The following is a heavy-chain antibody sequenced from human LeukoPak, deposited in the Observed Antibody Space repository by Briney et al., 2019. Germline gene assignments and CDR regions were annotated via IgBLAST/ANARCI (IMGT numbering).Heavy chain of an antibody. CDR1: GFMFSSDW. J-gene: IGHJ4*02. D-gene: IGHD3-22*01. V-gene: IGHV3-7*01. CDR2: VKPDGSQK. Sequence: PGGSLRLSCAASGFMFSSDWMSWVRQAPGKGLKWVAKVKPDGSQKDYVDSVKGRFTISRDNAKNSLYLQMNSLRAEDTAVYYCARDPGPYYYDSSGYFEYFDYWGQGTLVTVSS. CDR3: ARDPGPYYYDSSGYFEYFDY.